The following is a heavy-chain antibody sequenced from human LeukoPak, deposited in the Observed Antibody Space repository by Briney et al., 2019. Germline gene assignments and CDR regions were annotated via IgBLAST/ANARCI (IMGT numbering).Heavy chain of an antibody. CDR2: IYYSGST. Sequence: PSETLSLTCTVSGGSISSYYWSWIRQPPGKGLEWIGYIYYSGSTNYNPSLKSRVTISVDTSKNQFSLKLSSVPAADTAVYYCAREVMGIYGDYGYYFDYWGQGTLVTVSS. J-gene: IGHJ4*02. D-gene: IGHD4-17*01. CDR3: AREVMGIYGDYGYYFDY. V-gene: IGHV4-59*01. CDR1: GGSISSYY.